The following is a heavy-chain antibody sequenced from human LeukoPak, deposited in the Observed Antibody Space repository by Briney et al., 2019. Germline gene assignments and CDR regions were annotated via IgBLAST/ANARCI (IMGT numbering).Heavy chain of an antibody. CDR3: VKEAKYCSGGDCYYPFHY. D-gene: IGHD2-15*01. J-gene: IGHJ4*02. Sequence: GGSLRLSCAASGFIFSSYGMHWVRQAPGKGLEWVAVIWYDGSNKYYADSVKGRFTISRDNSKNTLYLQMNSLRAEDTAEYYCVKEAKYCSGGDCYYPFHYWGQGSLVTVSS. CDR2: IWYDGSNK. V-gene: IGHV3-30*02. CDR1: GFIFSSYG.